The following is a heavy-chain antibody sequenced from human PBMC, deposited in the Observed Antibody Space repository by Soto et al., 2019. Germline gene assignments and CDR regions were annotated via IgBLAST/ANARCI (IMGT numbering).Heavy chain of an antibody. J-gene: IGHJ6*02. CDR3: AKDYWFGKPCDGLDV. CDR2: ISYDGSNK. V-gene: IGHV3-30*18. CDR1: GFTFSSYV. D-gene: IGHD3-10*01. Sequence: GGSLRLSCAGSGFTFSSYVRNWVRQAPGKGLEWVAVISYDGSNKYYADSVKGRFTISRDNSKNTLYLQMNSLRAEDTAVYYCAKDYWFGKPCDGLDVWGQGTTVTVSS.